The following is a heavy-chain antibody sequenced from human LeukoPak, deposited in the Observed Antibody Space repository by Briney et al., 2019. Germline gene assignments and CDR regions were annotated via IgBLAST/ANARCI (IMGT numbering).Heavy chain of an antibody. V-gene: IGHV4-59*08. CDR2: IYYSGST. CDR3: ASSKFSGSYYLAFDI. CDR1: GGSITNYY. D-gene: IGHD1-26*01. Sequence: SETLSLTCTVSGGSITNYYWSWIRQPPGKGLEWIGYIYYSGSTNYNPSLKSRVTISVDTSKNQFSLKLSSVTAADTAVYYCASSKFSGSYYLAFDIWGQGTMVTVSS. J-gene: IGHJ3*02.